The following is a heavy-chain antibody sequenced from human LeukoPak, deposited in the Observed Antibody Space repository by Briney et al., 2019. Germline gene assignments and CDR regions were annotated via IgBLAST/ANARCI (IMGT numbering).Heavy chain of an antibody. Sequence: PGGSLRLSCAASGFIFSSYWMHWVRQAPGKELVWVSRINNDGSITNSADSVKGRFTISRGNAKDMLYLQMDSLRVEDTAIYYCARGPSVLGAIDNWGQGTRVTVSS. V-gene: IGHV3-74*01. CDR1: GFIFSSYW. CDR3: ARGPSVLGAIDN. D-gene: IGHD3-10*01. J-gene: IGHJ3*01. CDR2: INNDGSIT.